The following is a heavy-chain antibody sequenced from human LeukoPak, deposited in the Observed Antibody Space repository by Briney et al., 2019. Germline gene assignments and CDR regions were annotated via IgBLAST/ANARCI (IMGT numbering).Heavy chain of an antibody. CDR2: ISGSGT. CDR1: GFTFRSYA. D-gene: IGHD3-10*01. CDR3: AKMGDGSGPYYYYMDV. V-gene: IGHV3-23*01. Sequence: PGGSLRLSCATSGFTFRSYAMIWVRQAPERGLQWVSGISGSGTYYADFAKGRFTISRDNSKNTLYLQMNSLRAEDTAVYYCAKMGDGSGPYYYYMDVWGKGTTVTVSS. J-gene: IGHJ6*03.